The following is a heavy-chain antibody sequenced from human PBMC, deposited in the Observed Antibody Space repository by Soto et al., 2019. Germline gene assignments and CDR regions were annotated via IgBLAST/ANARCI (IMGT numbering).Heavy chain of an antibody. V-gene: IGHV3-23*01. CDR1: GFTFSSYA. CDR3: AKDLARGGGYDSSGYCFDY. CDR2: ISGRGGST. D-gene: IGHD3-22*01. Sequence: GGSLRLSCAASGFTFSSYAMSWVRQAPGKGLKWVSAISGRGGSTYYADSVKGRFTISRDNSKNTLYLQMNSLRAEDTAVYYCAKDLARGGGYDSSGYCFDYWGQGTLVTVS. J-gene: IGHJ4*02.